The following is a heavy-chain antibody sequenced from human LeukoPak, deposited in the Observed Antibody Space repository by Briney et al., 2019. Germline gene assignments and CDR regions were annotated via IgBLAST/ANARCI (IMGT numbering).Heavy chain of an antibody. V-gene: IGHV4-34*01. J-gene: IGHJ5*02. Sequence: SETLSLTCAVYGGSFSGYYWSWIRQPPGKGLEWIGEINHSGSTNYNPSLKSRVTISVDTSKNQFSLKLSSVTAADTAVYYCARGGGYSGYGLPNWFDPWGQGTLVAVSS. CDR2: INHSGST. CDR1: GGSFSGYY. D-gene: IGHD5-12*01. CDR3: ARGGGYSGYGLPNWFDP.